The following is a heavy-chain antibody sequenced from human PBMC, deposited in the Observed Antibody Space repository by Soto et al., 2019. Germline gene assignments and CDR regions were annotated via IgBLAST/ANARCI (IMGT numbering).Heavy chain of an antibody. J-gene: IGHJ5*02. CDR3: ARDRAGSGSYYWGETTENWFDP. CDR1: GFTFSSYA. D-gene: IGHD3-10*01. Sequence: QVQLVESGGGVVQPGRSLRLSCAASGFTFSSYAMHWVRQAPGKGLEWVAVISYDGSNKYYADSVKGRFTISRDNSKNTLYLQMNSLRAEDTAVYYCARDRAGSGSYYWGETTENWFDPWGQGTLVTVSS. CDR2: ISYDGSNK. V-gene: IGHV3-30-3*01.